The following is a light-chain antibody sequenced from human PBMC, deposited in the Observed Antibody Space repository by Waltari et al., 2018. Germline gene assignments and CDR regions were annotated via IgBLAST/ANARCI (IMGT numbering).Light chain of an antibody. V-gene: IGKV1-39*01. CDR1: QNINHF. CDR3: QQVFVTPYS. CDR2: PSS. J-gene: IGKJ2*03. Sequence: DIQMTQSPSSLSASVGDRVTITCRASQNINHFLNWYQQKPGKAPNLLIYPSSGLPKGVPSRFSGSGSGTDFTLTISGLQPEDLATYYCQQVFVTPYSFGQGTKLDI.